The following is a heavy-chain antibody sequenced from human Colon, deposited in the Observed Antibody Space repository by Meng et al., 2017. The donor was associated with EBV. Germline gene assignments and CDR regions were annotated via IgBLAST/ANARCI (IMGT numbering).Heavy chain of an antibody. Sequence: GPDLCKSYKSLALHCTVSVGSISSGDYYWSWIRQPPGKGLEWIGYIYYSGSTYYNPSLKSRVTISVDTYKNQFSLKLSSVTAADTAVYYCARDRGGLGAFDYWGQGTLVTVSS. J-gene: IGHJ4*02. CDR1: VGSISSGDYY. CDR3: ARDRGGLGAFDY. CDR2: IYYSGST. V-gene: IGHV4-30-4*01. D-gene: IGHD5-12*01.